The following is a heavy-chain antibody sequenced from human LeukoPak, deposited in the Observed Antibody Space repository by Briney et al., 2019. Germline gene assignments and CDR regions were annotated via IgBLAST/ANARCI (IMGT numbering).Heavy chain of an antibody. CDR1: GYTFTSYG. D-gene: IGHD6-6*01. CDR2: ISAYNGNT. V-gene: IGHV1-18*01. Sequence: ASVKVPCKASGYTFTSYGISWVRQAPGQGLERMGWISAYNGNTNYAQKLQGRVTMTTDTSTSTAYMELRSLRSDDTAVYYCARDTAPYSSSSGSAYWGQGTLVTVSS. CDR3: ARDTAPYSSSSGSAY. J-gene: IGHJ4*02.